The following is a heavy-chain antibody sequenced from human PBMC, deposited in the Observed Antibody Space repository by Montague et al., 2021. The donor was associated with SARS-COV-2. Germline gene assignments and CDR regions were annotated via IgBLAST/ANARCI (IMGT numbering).Heavy chain of an antibody. CDR1: GGSISSSNYY. D-gene: IGHD3-22*01. J-gene: IGHJ3*02. CDR3: ASPTYYYDSSGSDAFDI. Sequence: SETLSLTCTVSGGSISSSNYYWGWIRQPSGKGLEWIGSIYYSGSTYYNPSLKSRVTIFVDTSKNQFSLKLSSVTAADTAVYYCASPTYYYDSSGSDAFDIWGQGTMVTVSS. V-gene: IGHV4-39*01. CDR2: IYYSGST.